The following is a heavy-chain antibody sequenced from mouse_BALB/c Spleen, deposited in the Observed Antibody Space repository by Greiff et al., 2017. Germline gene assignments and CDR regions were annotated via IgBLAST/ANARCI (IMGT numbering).Heavy chain of an antibody. CDR3: ARQRDYYGSSYAMDY. V-gene: IGHV5-6-2*01. J-gene: IGHJ4*01. CDR1: GFTFSSYY. Sequence: EVQGVESGGGLVKLGGSLKLSCAASGFTFSSYYMSWVRQTPEKRLELVAAINSNGGSTYYPDTVKGRFTISRDNAKNTLYLQMSSLKSEDTALYYCARQRDYYGSSYAMDYWGQGTSVTVSS. CDR2: INSNGGST. D-gene: IGHD1-1*01.